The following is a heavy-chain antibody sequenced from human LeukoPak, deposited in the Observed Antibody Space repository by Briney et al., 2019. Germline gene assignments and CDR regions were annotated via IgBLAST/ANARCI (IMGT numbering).Heavy chain of an antibody. Sequence: PSETLSLTCTVSGGSISSGGYYWSWIRQHPGKGLEWIGYIYYSGSTYYNPSLKSRVTISVDTSKSQFSLKLSSVTAADTAVYYCARVAYCGGDCYSPPYYFDSWGQGTLVTVSS. CDR1: GGSISSGGYY. CDR2: IYYSGST. CDR3: ARVAYCGGDCYSPPYYFDS. D-gene: IGHD2-21*02. V-gene: IGHV4-31*03. J-gene: IGHJ4*02.